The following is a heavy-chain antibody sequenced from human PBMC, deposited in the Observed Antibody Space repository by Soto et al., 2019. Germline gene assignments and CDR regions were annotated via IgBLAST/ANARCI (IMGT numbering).Heavy chain of an antibody. CDR3: AKDLSIAAAGTVPYF. V-gene: IGHV3-30*18. CDR1: GFTFSRYV. Sequence: QVQLVESGGGVVQPGRSLRLSCAASGFTFSRYVMHWVRQAPGKGLEWLAVISYDGSNKYYAYSVKGRFTISRDNSKNTLYLQMNSLRAEDTAVYYCAKDLSIAAAGTVPYFWGQGTLVTVSS. D-gene: IGHD6-13*01. CDR2: ISYDGSNK. J-gene: IGHJ4*02.